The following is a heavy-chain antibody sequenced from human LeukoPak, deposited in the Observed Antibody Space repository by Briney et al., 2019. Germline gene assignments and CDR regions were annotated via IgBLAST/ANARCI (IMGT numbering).Heavy chain of an antibody. CDR1: GYTFSSYS. V-gene: IGHV3-21*01. Sequence: GGSLRLSCAASGYTFSSYSMNWVRQAPGKGLEWVSSISSSSSYIYYADSVKGRFTISRDNAKNLLYLQMSSLRVEDTAVYYCARFGALHGGSYFSPWGQGTLVTVSS. CDR2: ISSSSSYI. J-gene: IGHJ5*02. D-gene: IGHD1-26*01. CDR3: ARFGALHGGSYFSP.